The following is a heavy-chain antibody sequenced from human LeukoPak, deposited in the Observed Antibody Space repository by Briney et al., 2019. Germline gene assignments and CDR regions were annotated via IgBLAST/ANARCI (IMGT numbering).Heavy chain of an antibody. CDR3: AKDLYGDYDFDC. J-gene: IGHJ4*01. CDR2: ITSSGST. V-gene: IGHV3-23*01. D-gene: IGHD4-17*01. CDR1: GFTFNNYA. Sequence: PGGSLRLSCAASGFTFNNYAMNWGRQAPGKGLEWVSVITSSGSTYYADSVKGRFTISRDDSKNTLYLQMNSLRAEDTAIYYCAKDLYGDYDFDCWGRGTLVTVSS.